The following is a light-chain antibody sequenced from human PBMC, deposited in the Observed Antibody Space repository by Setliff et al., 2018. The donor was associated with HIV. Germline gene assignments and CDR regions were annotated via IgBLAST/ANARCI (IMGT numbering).Light chain of an antibody. CDR3: CSYAGSSDV. J-gene: IGLJ2*01. CDR1: SSDVGSYNL. Sequence: QSALTQPASVSGSPGQSITISCTGTSSDVGSYNLVSWYQQHPGKAPKLMIYEVSKRPSGVSNRFSGSKSCNTASLTISGLQAEDEAHYYCCSYAGSSDVFGGGTKVTVL. CDR2: EVS. V-gene: IGLV2-23*02.